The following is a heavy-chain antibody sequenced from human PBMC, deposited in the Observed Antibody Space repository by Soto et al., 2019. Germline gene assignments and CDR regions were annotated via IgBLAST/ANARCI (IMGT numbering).Heavy chain of an antibody. CDR2: IYYSGST. J-gene: IGHJ6*03. V-gene: IGHV4-39*01. D-gene: IGHD3-10*01. Sequence: PSETLSLTCTVSSGSISSSDCFWGWIRQPPGKGLEWIGNIYYSGSTYYNPSLKSRVAMSVDTSNNQFSLKLSSVTAADTAVYYCARVLRDYPFYYYYMHVWGKGTTVTV. CDR1: SGSISSSDCF. CDR3: ARVLRDYPFYYYYMHV.